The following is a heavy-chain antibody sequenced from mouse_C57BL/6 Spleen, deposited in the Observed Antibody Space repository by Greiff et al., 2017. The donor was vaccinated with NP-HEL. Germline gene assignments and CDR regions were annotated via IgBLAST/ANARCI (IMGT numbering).Heavy chain of an antibody. Sequence: QWVKQRPGQGLEWIGEIDPSDSYTNYNQKFKGKATLTVDTSSSTAYMQLSSLTSEDSAVYYCARRSEFITTVVAPDYWGQGTTLTVSS. CDR2: IDPSDSYT. J-gene: IGHJ2*01. D-gene: IGHD1-1*01. V-gene: IGHV1-50*01. CDR3: ARRSEFITTVVAPDY.